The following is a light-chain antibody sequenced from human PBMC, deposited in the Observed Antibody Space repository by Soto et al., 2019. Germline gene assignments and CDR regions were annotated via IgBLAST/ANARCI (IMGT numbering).Light chain of an antibody. CDR1: SSDVGDYYY. CDR3: SSYTSRSTLI. J-gene: IGLJ2*01. V-gene: IGLV2-14*01. CDR2: GVT. Sequence: QSALTQPASVSGSPGQSITISCSGTSSDVGDYYYVSWYQQHPGKAPKLLIYGVTDRPSGVSHRFSGSRSDSTASLTISGLHVEDEAEYYCSSYTSRSTLIFGGGTQVTFL.